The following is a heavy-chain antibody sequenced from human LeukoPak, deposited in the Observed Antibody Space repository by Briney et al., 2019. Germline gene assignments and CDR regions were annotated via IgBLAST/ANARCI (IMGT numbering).Heavy chain of an antibody. J-gene: IGHJ4*02. D-gene: IGHD3-9*01. Sequence: ASVKVSCKASGGTFSSYVINWVRQAPGQGLEWMGWINPNSGGTNYAQKFQGRVTMTRDTSISTAYMELSRLRSDDTAVYYCARESDILGYWGQGTLVTVSS. CDR2: INPNSGGT. CDR1: GGTFSSYV. V-gene: IGHV1-2*02. CDR3: ARESDILGY.